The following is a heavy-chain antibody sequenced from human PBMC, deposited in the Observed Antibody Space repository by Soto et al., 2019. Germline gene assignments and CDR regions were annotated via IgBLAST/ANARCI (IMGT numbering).Heavy chain of an antibody. CDR2: ISAYNGNT. V-gene: IGHV1-18*01. CDR1: GYTFTSYG. D-gene: IGHD3-22*01. Sequence: ASVKVSCKASGYTFTSYGISWVRQAPGQGLEWMGWISAYNGNTNYAQKLQGRATMTTATSTSTAYMELRSLRSDDTAVYYCARSTAYDYYDSSGYQIITYYYYGLDVWGQGTTVTVSS. CDR3: ARSTAYDYYDSSGYQIITYYYYGLDV. J-gene: IGHJ6*02.